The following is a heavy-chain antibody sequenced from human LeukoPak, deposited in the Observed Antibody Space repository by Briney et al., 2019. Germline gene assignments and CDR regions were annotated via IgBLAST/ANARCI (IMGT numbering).Heavy chain of an antibody. J-gene: IGHJ3*02. V-gene: IGHV3-74*01. CDR2: INSEGSRT. CDR1: GFTFSTYW. D-gene: IGHD2-2*02. Sequence: TGGSLRLSCAASGFTFSTYWMYWVRQAPGKGLVWVSRINSEGSRTSYADSVKGRVTISRDNAKNTLYLQMNSLRAEDTAVYYCARGRYCSSTSCYKAFDIWGQGTKVTVSS. CDR3: ARGRYCSSTSCYKAFDI.